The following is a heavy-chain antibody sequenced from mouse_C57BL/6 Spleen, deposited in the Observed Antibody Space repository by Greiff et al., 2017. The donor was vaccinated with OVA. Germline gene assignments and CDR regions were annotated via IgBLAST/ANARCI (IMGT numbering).Heavy chain of an antibody. CDR2: INPNSGTT. J-gene: IGHJ3*01. CDR3: ARSRSLYYDYDWFAY. CDR1: GYSFTDYN. Sequence: EVQLQQSGPELVKPGASVKISCKASGYSFTDYNMNWVKQSNGTSLEWIGVINPNSGTTSYNPKFKGKATLTADQSSSTAYMQLNSLTSEDSAVYYCARSRSLYYDYDWFAYWGQGTLVTVSA. V-gene: IGHV1-39*01. D-gene: IGHD2-4*01.